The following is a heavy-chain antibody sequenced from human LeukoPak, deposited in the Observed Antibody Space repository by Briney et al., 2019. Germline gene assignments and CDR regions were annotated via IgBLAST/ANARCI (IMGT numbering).Heavy chain of an antibody. J-gene: IGHJ4*02. D-gene: IGHD2-2*01. CDR2: IYDSGST. Sequence: SETLSLTCTVSGGSILSSSHYWGWIRQPPGKGLEWIGSIYDSGSTYYNSSPKSRVTISVDTSKNQLSLKLNSVTAADTAVYYCARHAWSSVSCSFDYWGQGTLVTVSS. CDR3: ARHAWSSVSCSFDY. V-gene: IGHV4-39*01. CDR1: GGSILSSSHY.